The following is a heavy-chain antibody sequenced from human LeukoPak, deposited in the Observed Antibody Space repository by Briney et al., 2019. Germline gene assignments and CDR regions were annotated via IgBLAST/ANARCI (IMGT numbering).Heavy chain of an antibody. Sequence: SVKVSCKASGGTFSGYAISWVRQAPGQGLEWMGRIIPILGIANYAQKFQGRVTITADKSTSTAYMELSSLRSEDTAVYYCARDARYCSGGSCYSRYYYYGMDVWGQGTTVTVSS. J-gene: IGHJ6*02. V-gene: IGHV1-69*04. CDR2: IIPILGIA. D-gene: IGHD2-15*01. CDR3: ARDARYCSGGSCYSRYYYYGMDV. CDR1: GGTFSGYA.